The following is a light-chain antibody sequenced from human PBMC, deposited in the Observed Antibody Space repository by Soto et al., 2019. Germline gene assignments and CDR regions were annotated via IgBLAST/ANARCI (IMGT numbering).Light chain of an antibody. Sequence: QSALTQPPSASGSPGQSVTISCTGSSSDVGNYNYVSWYQQHPGKAPKLMIYEVIKRPSGVPARFSGSKSGNTASLTVSGLQAEDEADYYCTSYTDSNIYVFGSGTKVTGL. CDR2: EVI. V-gene: IGLV2-8*01. CDR1: SSDVGNYNY. J-gene: IGLJ1*01. CDR3: TSYTDSNIYV.